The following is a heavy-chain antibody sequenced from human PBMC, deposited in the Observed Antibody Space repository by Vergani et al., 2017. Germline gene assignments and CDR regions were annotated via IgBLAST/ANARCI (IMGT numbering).Heavy chain of an antibody. J-gene: IGHJ4*02. V-gene: IGHV3-33*01. Sequence: QVQLVESGGGVVQPGRSLRLSCAASGFTFSSYGMHWVRQAPGKGLEWVAVIWYDGSNKYYADSVKGRFTISRDNSKNTLYLQMNSLRAEDTAVYYCAGDPEVGATLDYFDYWGQGTLVTVSS. CDR3: AGDPEVGATLDYFDY. CDR1: GFTFSSYG. CDR2: IWYDGSNK. D-gene: IGHD1-26*01.